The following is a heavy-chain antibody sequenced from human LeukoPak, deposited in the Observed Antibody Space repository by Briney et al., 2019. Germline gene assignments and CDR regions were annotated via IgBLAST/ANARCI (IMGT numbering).Heavy chain of an antibody. Sequence: SETLSLTCTVSGGSISSSSYYWGWIRQPPGKGLEWIGSIYYSGSTYYNPSLKSRVTISVDTSKNQFSLKLSSVTAADTAVYYCARSGEGGYFEYYFDYWAREPWSPSPQ. V-gene: IGHV4-39*01. J-gene: IGHJ4*02. CDR1: GGSISSSSYY. CDR3: ARSGEGGYFEYYFDY. D-gene: IGHD3-9*01. CDR2: IYYSGST.